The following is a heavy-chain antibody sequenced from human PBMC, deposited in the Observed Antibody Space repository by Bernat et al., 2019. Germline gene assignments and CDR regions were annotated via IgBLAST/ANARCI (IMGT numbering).Heavy chain of an antibody. CDR2: IYYSGST. Sequence: QLQLQESGPGLVKPSETLSLTCTVSGGSISSSSYYWGWIRQPPGKGLEGIGSIYYSGSTYYNPSLKSRVTISVDTSKNPFCLKLSSVTAADTAVYYGASREGGGSGWKFDYWGQGTLVTVSS. D-gene: IGHD6-19*01. V-gene: IGHV4-39*01. J-gene: IGHJ4*02. CDR3: ASREGGGSGWKFDY. CDR1: GGSISSSSYY.